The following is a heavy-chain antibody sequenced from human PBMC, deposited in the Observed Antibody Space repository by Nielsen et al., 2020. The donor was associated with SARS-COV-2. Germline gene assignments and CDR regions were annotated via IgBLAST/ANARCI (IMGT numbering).Heavy chain of an antibody. CDR3: AKDLGYSYGFDY. Sequence: GGSLRLSRAASGFTFDDYAMHWVRQAPGKGLEWVSGISWNSGNIGYADSVKGRFTISRDNAKNSLYLQMNSLRAEDTALYYCAKDLGYSYGFDYWGQGTLVTVSS. CDR1: GFTFDDYA. V-gene: IGHV3-9*01. D-gene: IGHD5-18*01. CDR2: ISWNSGNI. J-gene: IGHJ4*02.